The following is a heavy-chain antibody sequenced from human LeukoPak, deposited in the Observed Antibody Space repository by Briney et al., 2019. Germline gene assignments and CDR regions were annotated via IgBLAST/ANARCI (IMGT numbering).Heavy chain of an antibody. J-gene: IGHJ4*02. CDR2: IYSGGGT. Sequence: PGGSLRLSCAASGFTVSNNYMTWARQAPGKGLDWVSLIYSGGGTYYADSVKGRFTISRDNSNNTLYLQMNSLRAEDTAVYYCARATDTSGCCTFDNWGQGTLVTVSS. CDR3: ARATDTSGCCTFDN. CDR1: GFTVSNNY. D-gene: IGHD6-19*01. V-gene: IGHV3-53*01.